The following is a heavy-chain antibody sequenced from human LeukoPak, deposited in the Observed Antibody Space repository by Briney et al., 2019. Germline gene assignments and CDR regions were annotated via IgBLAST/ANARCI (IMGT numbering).Heavy chain of an antibody. CDR2: IGGGASDT. CDR3: ARQYISGQWYFDY. Sequence: PGGSLRLSCAVSGFSFFYTGMGWVRQAPGKGLEWVAAIGGGASDTKYADSVKGRFTISRDISKNTLYLQMNSLIPEDTAVYYCARQYISGQWYFDYWGQGTLVTVSS. CDR1: GFSFFYTG. V-gene: IGHV3-23*01. J-gene: IGHJ4*02. D-gene: IGHD5-18*01.